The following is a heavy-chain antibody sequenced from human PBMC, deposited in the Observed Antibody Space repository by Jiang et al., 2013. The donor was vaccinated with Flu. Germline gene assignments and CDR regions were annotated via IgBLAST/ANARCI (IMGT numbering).Heavy chain of an antibody. CDR1: GFTFDSYW. Sequence: QLVESGGGLVQPGGSLRLSCAASGFTFDSYWMHWVRQAPGKGLEWVANIRQDGIEKYHANSVKGRFTISRDNAKNSLYLQMNSLSAEDTAVYYCARRYFDLWGRGTLVTVPS. J-gene: IGHJ2*01. CDR3: ARRYFDL. V-gene: IGHV3-7*03. CDR2: IRQDGIEK.